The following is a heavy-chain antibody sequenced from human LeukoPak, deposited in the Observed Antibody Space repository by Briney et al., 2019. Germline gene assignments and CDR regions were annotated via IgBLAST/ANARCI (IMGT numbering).Heavy chain of an antibody. J-gene: IGHJ4*02. D-gene: IGHD3-10*01. CDR2: IYSGGST. CDR1: GFTVSSSY. CDR3: ARDTRPDYYGSGSYN. Sequence: GGSLRLSCAASGFTVSSSYMSWVRQAPGKGLEWVSVIYSGGSTYYADSVKGRFTISRDNSKNTLYLQMNGLRAEDTAVYYCARDTRPDYYGSGSYNWGQGTLVTVSS. V-gene: IGHV3-66*01.